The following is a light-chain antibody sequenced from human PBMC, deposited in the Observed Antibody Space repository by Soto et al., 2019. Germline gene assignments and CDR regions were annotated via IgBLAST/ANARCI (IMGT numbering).Light chain of an antibody. CDR1: SSDVGGYNY. CDR3: SSYTSSSTLVV. Sequence: QSALTQPASVSGSPGQSITISCTGTSSDVGGYNYVCWYQQHPGKAPKLMIYEASNRPSGVSNRFSGSKSGNTASLTISGLQAEDEADYYCSSYTSSSTLVVFGGGTKLTVL. V-gene: IGLV2-14*01. J-gene: IGLJ2*01. CDR2: EAS.